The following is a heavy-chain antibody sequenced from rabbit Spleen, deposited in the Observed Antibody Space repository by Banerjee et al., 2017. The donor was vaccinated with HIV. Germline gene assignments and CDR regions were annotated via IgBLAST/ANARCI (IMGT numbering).Heavy chain of an antibody. J-gene: IGHJ6*01. D-gene: IGHD2-1*01. Sequence: QSLEESGGDLVKPGASLTLTCTASGFTLSSYWMCWVRQAPGKGLEWIGCTNSGSGSAGYATWAKGRFTISKTSSTTVTLQMTSLTAADTATYFCARGSATMTMVITGYYLSLWGPGTLVTVS. CDR2: TNSGSGSA. CDR1: GFTLSSYW. V-gene: IGHV1S40*01. CDR3: ARGSATMTMVITGYYLSL.